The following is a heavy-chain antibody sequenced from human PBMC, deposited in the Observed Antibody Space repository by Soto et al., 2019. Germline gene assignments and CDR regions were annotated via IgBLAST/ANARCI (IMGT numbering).Heavy chain of an antibody. D-gene: IGHD1-26*01. CDR2: FYTGDSDI. V-gene: IGHV5-51*01. CDR1: GYSFTTYR. Sequence: PGQSLKISSVGSGYSFTTYRGAWVLQMTGKGLEWMGPFYTGDSDITYSTSFPGQVTISGDESITTAYLKWSSLKASDTAIYYCARGVKRGSHFYGMDVWGQGTTVTVSS. J-gene: IGHJ6*02. CDR3: ARGVKRGSHFYGMDV.